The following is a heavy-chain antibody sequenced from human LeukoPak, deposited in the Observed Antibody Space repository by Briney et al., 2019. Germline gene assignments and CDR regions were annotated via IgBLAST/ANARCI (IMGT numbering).Heavy chain of an antibody. Sequence: PGGSLRLSCAASGFTFSSYAMHWVRQAPGKGLEWVAVISFDGSNKYCADSVKGRFTISRDNSKDTLYLQMNSLRAEDTAVYYCARDEGYYFDYWGQGTLVTVSS. CDR3: ARDEGYYFDY. CDR1: GFTFSSYA. CDR2: ISFDGSNK. J-gene: IGHJ4*02. V-gene: IGHV3-30-3*01.